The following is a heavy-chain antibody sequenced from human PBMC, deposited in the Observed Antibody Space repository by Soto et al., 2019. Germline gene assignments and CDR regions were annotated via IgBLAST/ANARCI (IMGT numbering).Heavy chain of an antibody. V-gene: IGHV3-21*01. D-gene: IGHD3-3*01. CDR1: GFTFSSYS. CDR3: ARDTMSGYPARHWLDP. Sequence: PGGSLRLSCAASGFTFSSYSMNWVRQAPGKGLEWVSSISSSSSYIYYADSAKGRFTISRDNAKNSLYLQMNSLRAEDTAVYYCARDTMSGYPARHWLDPSGQGTLVTVSS. J-gene: IGHJ5*02. CDR2: ISSSSSYI.